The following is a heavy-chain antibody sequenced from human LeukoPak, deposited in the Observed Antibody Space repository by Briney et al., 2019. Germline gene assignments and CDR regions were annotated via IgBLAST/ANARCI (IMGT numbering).Heavy chain of an antibody. J-gene: IGHJ4*02. CDR2: MSYDGTSE. CDR3: VRDRRDGKNLAYHFDF. V-gene: IGHV3-30-3*01. Sequence: GGSLRLSCAASGFTFSSYAMHWVRQAPGKGLEWVAVMSYDGTSEYYADSVRGRFTISRDHSQNMLHLQMNSLRDEDAALYYCVRDRRDGKNLAYHFDFWGQGTLVTVSS. D-gene: IGHD5-24*01. CDR1: GFTFSSYA.